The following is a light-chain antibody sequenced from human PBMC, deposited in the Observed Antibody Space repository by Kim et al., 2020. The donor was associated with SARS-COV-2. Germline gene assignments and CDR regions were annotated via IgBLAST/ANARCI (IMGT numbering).Light chain of an antibody. J-gene: IGLJ1*01. CDR2: DVY. Sequence: QSALAQPASVSGSPGQSITVSCTGTSSDIGGYDYVSWYQQHPGKAPKLIIYDVYNRPSGVSNRFSGSKSGTTASLTISGLQAEDEADYYCNSYRSGSILNVFGPGTKVPVL. CDR1: SSDIGGYDY. V-gene: IGLV2-14*03. CDR3: NSYRSGSILNV.